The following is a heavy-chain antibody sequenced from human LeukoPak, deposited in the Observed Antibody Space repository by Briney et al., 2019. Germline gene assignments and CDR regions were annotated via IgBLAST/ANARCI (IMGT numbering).Heavy chain of an antibody. CDR3: AGTFTSGSSADY. CDR1: GGSFSGYY. Sequence: SETLSLTCTVYGGSFSGYYWSWIRQPPGKGLEWIGEINHSGSTNYNPSLKGRVTISLDTSKNQFSLKLSSVTAADTAVYYCAGTFTSGSSADYWGQGTLVTVSS. D-gene: IGHD6-19*01. J-gene: IGHJ4*02. V-gene: IGHV4-34*01. CDR2: INHSGST.